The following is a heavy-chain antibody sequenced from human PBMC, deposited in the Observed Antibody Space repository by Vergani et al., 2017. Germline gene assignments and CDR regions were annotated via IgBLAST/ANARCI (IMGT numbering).Heavy chain of an antibody. D-gene: IGHD2-15*01. CDR3: ARAREGGYCSGGSCYRCGAFDI. J-gene: IGHJ3*02. Sequence: QVQLQESGPGLVKPSQTLSLTCTVSGGSISSGSYYWSWIRQPAGKGLEWIGRIYTSGSTNYNPSLKSRVTISVDTSKNQFSLKLSSVTAADTAVYYCARAREGGYCSGGSCYRCGAFDIWGQGTMVTVSS. CDR1: GGSISSGSYY. CDR2: IYTSGST. V-gene: IGHV4-61*02.